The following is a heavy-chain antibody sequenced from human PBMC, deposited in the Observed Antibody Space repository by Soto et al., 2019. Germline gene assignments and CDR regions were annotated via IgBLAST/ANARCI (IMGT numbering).Heavy chain of an antibody. D-gene: IGHD3-22*01. CDR2: INTDASII. Sequence: GGSLRLSCAASGFSFSSYEMNWVRQAPGKGLEWISFINTDASIIYYADSVKGRFTISRDNAKNSLYLEMNSLRAEDTALYYCASSTFYYDRSTYSYHYYAMDVWGQGTTVTVSS. J-gene: IGHJ6*02. CDR1: GFSFSSYE. CDR3: ASSTFYYDRSTYSYHYYAMDV. V-gene: IGHV3-48*03.